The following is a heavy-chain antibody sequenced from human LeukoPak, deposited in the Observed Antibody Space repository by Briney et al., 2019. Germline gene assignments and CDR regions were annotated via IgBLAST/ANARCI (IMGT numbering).Heavy chain of an antibody. CDR1: GFTFDAFG. D-gene: IGHD7-27*01. V-gene: IGHV3-20*04. J-gene: IGHJ4*02. Sequence: AGGSLRLSCAASGFTFDAFGMTWVRQAPGKGLEWASAIRGDAGSTGYADSVKGRFTISRDNAKNSLYLQMNSLRVEDTALYYCARVWAWGSGNYFDNWGQGTLVTVSS. CDR3: ARVWAWGSGNYFDN. CDR2: IRGDAGST.